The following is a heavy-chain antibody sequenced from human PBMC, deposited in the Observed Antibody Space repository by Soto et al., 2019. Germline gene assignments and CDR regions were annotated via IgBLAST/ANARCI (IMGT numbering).Heavy chain of an antibody. CDR1: GASLLSSY. D-gene: IGHD1-26*01. J-gene: IGHJ4*02. V-gene: IGHV4-4*07. Sequence: SETLSLTCIVSGASLLSSYWSWVRQPAGKGLEWIGHIFSSGRTSYNPSLKSRLTMSIDTSKNLFSLNLSSVTAADTAVYCCAKGWDVKYFDKWGQGTLVTVSS. CDR3: AKGWDVKYFDK. CDR2: IFSSGRT.